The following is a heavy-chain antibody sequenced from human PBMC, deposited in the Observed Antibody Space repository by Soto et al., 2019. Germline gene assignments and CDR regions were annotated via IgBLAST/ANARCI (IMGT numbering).Heavy chain of an antibody. Sequence: EVQLVESGGGLVQPGGSLRLSCAASGFTFSDYYMDWVRQTPGKGLEWLGRSRDKLNSYATEYTASVKGRFTISRDGEKNSLYLQMNSLNTEDTAVYYCARDEGGTYYHWGQGTLVTVSS. D-gene: IGHD1-26*01. V-gene: IGHV3-72*01. CDR3: ARDEGGTYYH. CDR2: SRDKLNSYAT. J-gene: IGHJ4*02. CDR1: GFTFSDYY.